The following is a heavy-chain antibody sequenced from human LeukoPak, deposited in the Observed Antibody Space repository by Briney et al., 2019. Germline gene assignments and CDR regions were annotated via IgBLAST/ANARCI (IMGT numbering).Heavy chain of an antibody. V-gene: IGHV4-59*12. Sequence: SETLSLTCSVSDDSITMYYWTWIRQPPGKGLEWIGEIYHSGSTNYNPSLKSRVTISVDKSKNQFSLKLSSVTAADTAVYYCARGGVRWLVRVGLDYWGQGTLVTVSS. CDR3: ARGGVRWLVRVGLDY. J-gene: IGHJ4*02. D-gene: IGHD6-19*01. CDR2: IYHSGST. CDR1: DDSITMYY.